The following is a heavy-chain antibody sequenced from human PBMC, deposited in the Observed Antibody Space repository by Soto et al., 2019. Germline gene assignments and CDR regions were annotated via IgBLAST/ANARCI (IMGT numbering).Heavy chain of an antibody. D-gene: IGHD1-20*01. V-gene: IGHV4-34*01. CDR1: GGSFSGYY. Sequence: SETLSLTCAVYGGSFSGYYWTWIRQPPWTGLEWIGEINHSGSTNYNPSLKSRVTISVDTSNNQFSLKLTSVTAADTAVYYCARYKSNYYYGMDVWGQGTTVTVSS. CDR3: ARYKSNYYYGMDV. CDR2: INHSGST. J-gene: IGHJ6*02.